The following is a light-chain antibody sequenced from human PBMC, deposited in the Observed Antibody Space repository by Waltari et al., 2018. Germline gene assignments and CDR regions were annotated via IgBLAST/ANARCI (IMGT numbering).Light chain of an antibody. V-gene: IGLV1-40*01. Sequence: QSVLTQPPSLSGAPGQRVTISCSGRSSNIGAGYPVHWYQQFPGTAPKLIIHDDKDRPEGGPDRFSGSTSGTSATLAITDLQAEDEASYYCQSFDRGLSEYVFGGGTQVTVL. CDR2: DDK. CDR1: SSNIGAGYP. CDR3: QSFDRGLSEYV. J-gene: IGLJ2*01.